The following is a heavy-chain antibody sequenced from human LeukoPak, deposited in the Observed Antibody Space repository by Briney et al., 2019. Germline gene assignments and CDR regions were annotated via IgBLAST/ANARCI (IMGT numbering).Heavy chain of an antibody. V-gene: IGHV3-64*01. J-gene: IGHJ4*02. CDR2: ISSNGGST. Sequence: GGTLRLSCAASGFTSSSYAMHWVRQAPGKGLEYVSAISSNGGSTYYANSVKGRFTISRDNSKNTLYLQMGSLRAEDMAVYYCARDTVVTPGESYFDYWGQGTLVTVSS. CDR3: ARDTVVTPGESYFDY. CDR1: GFTSSSYA. D-gene: IGHD4-23*01.